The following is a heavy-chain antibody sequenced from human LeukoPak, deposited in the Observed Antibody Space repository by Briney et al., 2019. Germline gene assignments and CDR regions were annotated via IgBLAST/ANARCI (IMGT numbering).Heavy chain of an antibody. V-gene: IGHV3-48*01. CDR3: ARVVIGVVLNYHYYYMDV. CDR1: GFTFSSYS. D-gene: IGHD2/OR15-2a*01. CDR2: ISSSSSTI. Sequence: GGSLRLSCAASGFTFSSYSMNWVRQAPGKGLEWVSYISSSSSTIYYADSVKGRFTISRDNAKNSLYLQMNSLRAEDTAVYYCARVVIGVVLNYHYYYMDVWGKGTTVTVSS. J-gene: IGHJ6*03.